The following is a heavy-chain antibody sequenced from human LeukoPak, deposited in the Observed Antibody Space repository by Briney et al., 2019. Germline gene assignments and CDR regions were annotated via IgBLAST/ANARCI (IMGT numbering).Heavy chain of an antibody. V-gene: IGHV3-20*04. CDR3: ARVYELREEDYYYYYMDV. CDR2: INWNGGST. Sequence: GGSLRLSCAASGFSFDDYGMNWVRQAPGKGLEWVSGINWNGGSTGYADSVKGRFTISRDNAKNSLYLQMNSLRAEDTALYYCARVYELREEDYYYYYMDVWGKGTTVTVSS. D-gene: IGHD5/OR15-5a*01. J-gene: IGHJ6*03. CDR1: GFSFDDYG.